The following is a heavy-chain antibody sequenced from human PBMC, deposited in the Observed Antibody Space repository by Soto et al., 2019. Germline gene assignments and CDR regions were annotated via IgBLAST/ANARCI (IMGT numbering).Heavy chain of an antibody. V-gene: IGHV3-23*01. CDR2: ISGSGDST. CDR3: AKSAGGYCSTTTCAGNFGYFDP. D-gene: IGHD2-2*01. Sequence: EVQLLESGGGLVQPGGSLRLSCAASGFTFSSYAMSWVRQAPGKGLEWVSGISGSGDSTYYADSVKGRFTISRDNSKSTLYLQMNSLRADDTAVYCCAKSAGGYCSTTTCAGNFGYFDPWGRGTLVTVSS. CDR1: GFTFSSYA. J-gene: IGHJ2*01.